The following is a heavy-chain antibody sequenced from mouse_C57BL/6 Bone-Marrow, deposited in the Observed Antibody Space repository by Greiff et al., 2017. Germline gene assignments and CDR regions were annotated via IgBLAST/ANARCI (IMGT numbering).Heavy chain of an antibody. CDR3: AGDFGAY. CDR2: ITHSGET. J-gene: IGHJ3*01. V-gene: IGHV12-3*01. CDR1: GFPITSGYY. Sequence: KLVESGPGLVKPSQSLFLTCSITGFPITSGYYWIWIRQSPGKPLEWMGYITHSGETFYNPSLQSPISITRETSKNQFFLQLNSVTTEDTAMYYSAGDFGAYWGQGTLVTVSA.